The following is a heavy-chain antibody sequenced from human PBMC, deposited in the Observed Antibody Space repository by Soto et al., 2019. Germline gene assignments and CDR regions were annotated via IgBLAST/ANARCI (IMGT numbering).Heavy chain of an antibody. CDR1: GYTITGYY. CDR3: ARDRYSYGYYYYYYGMDV. Sequence: ASVKASCKASGYTITGYYMHCVRQAPGQGLEWMGWINPNSGGTNYAQKFQGWVTMTRDTSISTAYMELSRLRSDDMAVYYCARDRYSYGYYYYYYGMDVWGQGTTVTVSS. D-gene: IGHD5-18*01. J-gene: IGHJ6*02. CDR2: INPNSGGT. V-gene: IGHV1-2*04.